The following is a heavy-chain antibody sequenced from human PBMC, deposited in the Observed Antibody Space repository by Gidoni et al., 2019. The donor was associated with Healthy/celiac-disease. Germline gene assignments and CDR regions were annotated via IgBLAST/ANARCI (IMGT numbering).Heavy chain of an antibody. CDR3: ISDSSGYYYFDY. CDR2: IWYDGSNK. D-gene: IGHD3-22*01. Sequence: QVQLVESGGGVVQPGRSLRLSCAASGFTFSSYGMHWARQAPGKGLEWVAVIWYDGSNKYYADSVKGRFTISRDNSKNTLYLQMNSLRAEDTAVYYCISDSSGYYYFDYWGQGTLVTVSS. CDR1: GFTFSSYG. J-gene: IGHJ4*02. V-gene: IGHV3-33*01.